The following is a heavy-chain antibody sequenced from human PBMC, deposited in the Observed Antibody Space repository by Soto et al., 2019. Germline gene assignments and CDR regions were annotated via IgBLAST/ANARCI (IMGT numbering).Heavy chain of an antibody. CDR3: ARERENGGKGGDNWFDP. J-gene: IGHJ5*02. CDR1: GGSISSYY. CDR2: IYYSGST. Sequence: ASETLSLTCTVSGGSISSYYWSWIRQPPGKGLEWIGYIYYSGSTNYNPSLKSRVTISVDTSKNQFSLKLSSVTAADTAVYYCARERENGGKGGDNWFDPWGQGTLVTVSS. V-gene: IGHV4-59*01. D-gene: IGHD2-15*01.